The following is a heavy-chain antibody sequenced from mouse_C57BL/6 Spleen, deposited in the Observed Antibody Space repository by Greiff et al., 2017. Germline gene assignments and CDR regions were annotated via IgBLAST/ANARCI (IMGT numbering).Heavy chain of an antibody. J-gene: IGHJ4*01. CDR3: ARRNYGSSDAMDY. V-gene: IGHV14-3*01. CDR1: GFNIKNTY. Sequence: EVQLQQPVAELVRPGASVKLSCTASGFNIKNTYMHWVKQRPEQGLEWIGRIDPANGNTKYAPKFQGKATITADTSSNTAYLQLISLTSEDTAIYYCARRNYGSSDAMDYWGQGTSVTVSS. CDR2: IDPANGNT. D-gene: IGHD1-1*01.